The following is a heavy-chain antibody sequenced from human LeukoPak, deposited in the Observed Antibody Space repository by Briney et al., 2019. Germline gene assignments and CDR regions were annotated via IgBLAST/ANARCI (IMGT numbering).Heavy chain of an antibody. CDR3: ARDFRLYGSGSFVIDY. Sequence: ASVKVSCKASGYIFTGYYMHWVRQDPGQGLEWMGWINPNSGGTNYAQKFQGRVTMTRDTSISTAYMELSRLRSDDTAVYYCARDFRLYGSGSFVIDYWGQGTLVTVSS. D-gene: IGHD3-10*01. CDR1: GYIFTGYY. V-gene: IGHV1-2*02. CDR2: INPNSGGT. J-gene: IGHJ4*02.